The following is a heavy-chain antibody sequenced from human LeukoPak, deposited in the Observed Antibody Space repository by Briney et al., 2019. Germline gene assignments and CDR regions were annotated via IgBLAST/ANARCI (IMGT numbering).Heavy chain of an antibody. V-gene: IGHV4-39*07. D-gene: IGHD6-13*01. J-gene: IGHJ2*01. CDR3: ARGQPTIERGSSSFFAPLDL. CDR2: IYYSGST. Sequence: PSETLSLTCTVSGGSISSTSYYWGWIRQPPGKGLEWIGSIYYSGSTYYNPSLKSRVTISVDTSKNQFSLKLSSVTAADTAVYYCARGQPTIERGSSSFFAPLDLWGRGTLVTVSS. CDR1: GGSISSTSYY.